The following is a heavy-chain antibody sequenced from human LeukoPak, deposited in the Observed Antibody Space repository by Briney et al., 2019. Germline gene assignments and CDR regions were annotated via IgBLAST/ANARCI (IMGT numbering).Heavy chain of an antibody. V-gene: IGHV4-59*01. CDR3: ARTTMVRGTYYMDV. CDR1: GGSISSYY. J-gene: IGHJ6*03. CDR2: IYYSGYT. D-gene: IGHD3-10*01. Sequence: SETLSLTCTVSGGSISSYYWSWIRQPPGKGLEWIGCIYYSGYTNYKSSLKSRVTISVDTSKNRFSLKLSSVTAADTAVYYCARTTMVRGTYYMDVWGKGTTVTVSS.